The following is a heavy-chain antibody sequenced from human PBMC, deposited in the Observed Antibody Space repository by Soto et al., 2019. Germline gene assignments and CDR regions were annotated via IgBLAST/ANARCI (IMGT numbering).Heavy chain of an antibody. Sequence: LKISCKGSGYSFTSYWISLVRQMPVKGLEWMGRIDPSDSETNYSPSFQGHVTISADKSIRTAYLQWSSLRASDTAMYYCARQIYDSDTGPNFQYYFDSWGQGTPVTVSS. J-gene: IGHJ4*02. D-gene: IGHD3-22*01. V-gene: IGHV5-10-1*01. CDR2: IDPSDSET. CDR3: ARQIYDSDTGPNFQYYFDS. CDR1: GYSFTSYW.